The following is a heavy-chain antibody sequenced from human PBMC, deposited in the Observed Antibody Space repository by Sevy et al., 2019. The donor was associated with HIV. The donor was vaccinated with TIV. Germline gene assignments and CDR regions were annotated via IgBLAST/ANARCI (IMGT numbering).Heavy chain of an antibody. V-gene: IGHV3-53*01. CDR2: FYNGDST. J-gene: IGHJ4*02. CDR3: ARAAGSSSSDY. CDR1: GFTVTSNY. Sequence: GESLKISCAATGFTVTSNYMSWVRQGPGKGLEWVSGFYNGDSTQYADSVKGRFTISRDKSNNTLYLQMDSLRAEDTAVYYCARAAGSSSSDYWGQATLVTVSS. D-gene: IGHD6-13*01.